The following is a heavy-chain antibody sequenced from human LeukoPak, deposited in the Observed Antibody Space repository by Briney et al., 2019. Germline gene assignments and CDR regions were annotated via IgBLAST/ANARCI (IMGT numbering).Heavy chain of an antibody. J-gene: IGHJ4*02. CDR3: ARDYSTYPSYYFDY. V-gene: IGHV3-30*04. CDR2: ISYDGNYK. CDR1: GFTFNNFA. D-gene: IGHD2/OR15-2a*01. Sequence: GSLRLSCAASGFTFNNFAMHWVRQAPGKGLEWVAVISYDGNYKYYADSVKGRFTISRDNFNNTLYLQMNSLRAEVTAVYYCARDYSTYPSYYFDYWGQGTLVTVSS.